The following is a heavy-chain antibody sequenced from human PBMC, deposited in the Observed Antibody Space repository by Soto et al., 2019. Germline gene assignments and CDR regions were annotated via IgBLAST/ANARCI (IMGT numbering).Heavy chain of an antibody. D-gene: IGHD3-22*01. V-gene: IGHV3-7*04. CDR1: GFTFGSYW. CDR3: ARGDCYDSSGAFSDAFDN. CDR2: IKPDGSQK. J-gene: IGHJ3*02. Sequence: QLVESGGGLVQTGGSLRLSCAASGFTFGSYWMSWVRQAPGKGLEWVANIKPDGSQKWYVDSVKGRFTISRDNAKKSMNLQMNRMRAEDTAGYDCARGDCYDSSGAFSDAFDNWGQGTMVTVSS.